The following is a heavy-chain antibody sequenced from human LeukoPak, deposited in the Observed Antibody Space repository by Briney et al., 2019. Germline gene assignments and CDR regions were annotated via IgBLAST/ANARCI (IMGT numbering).Heavy chain of an antibody. D-gene: IGHD2-8*01. CDR2: LNGDGTNI. J-gene: IGHJ3*01. Sequence: QTGGSLRLSCFASGFTFSNYWMQWVRQVPGKGLVWVSRLNGDGTNIIYADSVKGRFTISRDNAENTLYLQMNSLRAEDTALYYCARSQSGVFDVWGQGTMVTVSS. V-gene: IGHV3-74*01. CDR3: ARSQSGVFDV. CDR1: GFTFSNYW.